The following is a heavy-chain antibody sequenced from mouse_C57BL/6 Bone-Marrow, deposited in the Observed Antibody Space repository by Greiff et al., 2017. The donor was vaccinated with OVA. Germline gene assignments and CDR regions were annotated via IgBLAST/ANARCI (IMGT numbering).Heavy chain of an antibody. J-gene: IGHJ3*01. D-gene: IGHD2-4*01. CDR3: TRDYDYDGFAY. Sequence: EVQRVESGEGLVKPGGSLKLSCAASGFTFSSYAMSWVRQTPEKRLEWVAYISSGGVYIYYADTVKGRFTISRDNARNTLYLQLSSLKSEDTAMYYCTRDYDYDGFAYWGQGTLVTVSA. CDR2: ISSGGVYI. CDR1: GFTFSSYA. V-gene: IGHV5-9-1*02.